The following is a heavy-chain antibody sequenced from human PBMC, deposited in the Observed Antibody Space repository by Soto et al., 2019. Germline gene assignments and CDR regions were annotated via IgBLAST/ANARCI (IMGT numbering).Heavy chain of an antibody. CDR1: GFTFSSYE. CDR3: AINIVLQLVL. D-gene: IGHD2-8*01. J-gene: IGHJ4*02. V-gene: IGHV3-48*03. Sequence: EVQLVESGGGLAQPGGSLRLSCAASGFTFSSYEMNWVRQAPGKGLEWVSYISSSGSTMYYADSVKGRFTISRDNAKNSLYLQMNSLRAEDTAVYYCAINIVLQLVLWGQGTLVTVSS. CDR2: ISSSGSTM.